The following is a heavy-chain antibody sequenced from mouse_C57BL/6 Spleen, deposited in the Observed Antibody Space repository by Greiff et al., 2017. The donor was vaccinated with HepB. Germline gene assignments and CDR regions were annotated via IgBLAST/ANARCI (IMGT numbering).Heavy chain of an antibody. J-gene: IGHJ3*01. D-gene: IGHD1-1*01. CDR3: AREGFITTVVAPFAY. V-gene: IGHV1-64*01. CDR2: IHPNSGST. CDR1: GYTFTSYW. Sequence: QVQLQQPGAELVKPGASVKLSCKASGYTFTSYWMHWVKQRPGQGLEWIGMIHPNSGSTNYNEKFKSTATLTVDKSSSTAYMQLSSLTSDDSAVYYCAREGFITTVVAPFAYWGQGTLVTVSA.